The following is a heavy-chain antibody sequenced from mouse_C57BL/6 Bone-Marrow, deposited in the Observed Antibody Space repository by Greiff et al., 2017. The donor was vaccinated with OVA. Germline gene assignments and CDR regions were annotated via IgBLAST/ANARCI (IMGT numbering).Heavy chain of an antibody. D-gene: IGHD2-5*01. CDR1: GFTFTDYY. Sequence: EVKLVESGGGLVQPGGSLSLSCAASGFTFTDYYMSWVRQPPGKALEWLGFIRNKANGYTTEYSASVKGRFTISRDNSQSILYLQMNALRAEDSATYYCARSSYYSNYFAYWGQGTLVTVSA. CDR3: ARSSYYSNYFAY. V-gene: IGHV7-3*01. J-gene: IGHJ3*01. CDR2: IRNKANGYTT.